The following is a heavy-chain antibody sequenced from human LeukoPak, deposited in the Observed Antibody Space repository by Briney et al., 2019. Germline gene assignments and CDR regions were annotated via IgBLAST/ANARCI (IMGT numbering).Heavy chain of an antibody. CDR3: AKDFVAVAGGKVDY. Sequence: GGSLRLSCTTSGFTFSSYAMSWVRQAPGKGLQWVSGINAGDRSTYYAESVKGRFTISRDNSKNTLYLQMNSLRVEDTAVYYCAKDFVAVAGGKVDYWGQGTLVTVSS. CDR1: GFTFSSYA. D-gene: IGHD6-19*01. CDR2: INAGDRST. V-gene: IGHV3-23*01. J-gene: IGHJ4*02.